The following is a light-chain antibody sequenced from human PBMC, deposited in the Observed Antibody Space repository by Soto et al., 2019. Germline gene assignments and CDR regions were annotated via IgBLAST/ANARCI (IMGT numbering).Light chain of an antibody. CDR3: QQYHSYRT. Sequence: DIQMTQSPSTLSASVGDRVTIAFRAIQSISKWLAWYQQKPGKAPKLLMYDVSSLESGVPSRFSGSGSGTEFTLTISSLQSDDFATYYCQQYHSYRTFGQGTKVDIK. CDR1: QSISKW. CDR2: DVS. J-gene: IGKJ1*01. V-gene: IGKV1-5*01.